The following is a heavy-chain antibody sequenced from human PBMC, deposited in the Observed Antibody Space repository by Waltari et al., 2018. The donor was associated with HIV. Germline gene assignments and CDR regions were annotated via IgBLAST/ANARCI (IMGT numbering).Heavy chain of an antibody. Sequence: QVQLVESGGGVVQPGRSLRLSCAASGFTFSSYAMHWVRQAPGKGVEWVAVISYDGSNKYSADSVKGRFTISRDNSKDTLYLQMNSLRTEDTAVYYCAKAVEVTQRGHFDYWGQGTLVTVSS. CDR2: ISYDGSNK. CDR1: GFTFSSYA. V-gene: IGHV3-30*18. CDR3: AKAVEVTQRGHFDY. J-gene: IGHJ4*02. D-gene: IGHD1-1*01.